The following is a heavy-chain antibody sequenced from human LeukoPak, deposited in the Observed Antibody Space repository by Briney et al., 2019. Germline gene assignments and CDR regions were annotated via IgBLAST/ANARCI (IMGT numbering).Heavy chain of an antibody. V-gene: IGHV1-18*01. CDR3: ARDDKYYYDNSGRTDY. CDR1: GYTFTSYG. Sequence: GASVKVSCKASGYTFTSYGISWVRQAPGQGLEWMGWIGAYNGNTNYAQKLQGRVTMTTDTSTSTAYMELRSLRSDDTAVYYCARDDKYYYDNSGRTDYWGQGTLVTVSS. J-gene: IGHJ4*02. D-gene: IGHD3-22*01. CDR2: IGAYNGNT.